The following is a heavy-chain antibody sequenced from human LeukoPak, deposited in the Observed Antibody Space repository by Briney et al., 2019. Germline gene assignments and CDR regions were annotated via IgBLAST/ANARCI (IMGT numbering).Heavy chain of an antibody. V-gene: IGHV1-69*04. CDR1: GGTFSSYA. J-gene: IGHJ4*02. CDR2: VIPILGIA. Sequence: SVKVSCKASGGTFSSYAISWVRQAPGQGLEWMGRVIPILGIANYAQKFQGRVTITADKSTSTAYMELSSLRSEDTAVYYCAKDRPYYDILTGYPDYWGQGTLVTVSS. D-gene: IGHD3-9*01. CDR3: AKDRPYYDILTGYPDY.